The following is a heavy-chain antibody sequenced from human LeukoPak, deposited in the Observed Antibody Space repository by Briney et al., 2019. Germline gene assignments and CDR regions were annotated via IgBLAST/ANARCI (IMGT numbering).Heavy chain of an antibody. D-gene: IGHD3-10*01. CDR2: MNPNSGNT. CDR1: GYTFTSYD. V-gene: IGHV1-8*01. CDR3: ARGAVLWFGELLSWFDP. Sequence: ASVKVSCKAPGYTFTSYDINWVRQATGQGLEWMGWMNPNSGNTGYAQKFQGRVTMTRNTSISTAYMELSSLRSEDTAVYYCARGAVLWFGELLSWFDPWGQGTLVTVSS. J-gene: IGHJ5*02.